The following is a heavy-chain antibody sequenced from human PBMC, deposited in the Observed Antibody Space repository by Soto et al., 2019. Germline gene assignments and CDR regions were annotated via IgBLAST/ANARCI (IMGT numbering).Heavy chain of an antibody. V-gene: IGHV3-30*18. CDR2: ISYDGSNK. J-gene: IGHJ6*02. Sequence: GGSLRLSCAASGFTFSSYGMHWVRQAPGKGLEWVAVISYDGSNKYYADSVKGRFTISRDNSKNTLYLQMNSLRAEDTAVYYCAKDLYSNYGYFYPDYYYYGMDVWGQGTTVTVSS. D-gene: IGHD4-4*01. CDR3: AKDLYSNYGYFYPDYYYYGMDV. CDR1: GFTFSSYG.